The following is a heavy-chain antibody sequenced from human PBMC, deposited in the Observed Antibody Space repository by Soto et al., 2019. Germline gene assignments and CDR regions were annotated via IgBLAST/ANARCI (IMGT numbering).Heavy chain of an antibody. V-gene: IGHV3-53*01. D-gene: IGHD3-10*01. J-gene: IGHJ4*02. CDR2: IYSTGTT. CDR3: AKDGRGSGSHYNSFGY. CDR1: GFTVGNNY. Sequence: EVQLVESGGGLIQPGGSLKLSCAASGFTVGNNYMSWVRQAPGKGLEWVSLIYSTGTTKYADSVKGRFPVSRDNAKNTLYLQMNSLSAEDTAVYYCAKDGRGSGSHYNSFGYWGQGTLVTVSS.